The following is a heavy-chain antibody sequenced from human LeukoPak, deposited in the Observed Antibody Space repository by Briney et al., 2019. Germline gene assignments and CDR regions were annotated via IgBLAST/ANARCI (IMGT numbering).Heavy chain of an antibody. Sequence: GASVKVSCKASGYTFTGYSIHWVRQAPGQGLEYMGWINLKNGDTNYPQRFQGRVTMTRDTSISTAYMELIGLRSDDTAVYYCARDISYGAFDYWGQGTLVIVSS. D-gene: IGHD4/OR15-4a*01. CDR3: ARDISYGAFDY. V-gene: IGHV1-2*02. CDR2: INLKNGDT. J-gene: IGHJ4*02. CDR1: GYTFTGYS.